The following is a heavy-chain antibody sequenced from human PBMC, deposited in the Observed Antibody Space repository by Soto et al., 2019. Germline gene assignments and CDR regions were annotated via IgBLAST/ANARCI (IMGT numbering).Heavy chain of an antibody. CDR1: GGSIRSYY. CDR2: LYNSGST. Sequence: SETLSLTCTVSGGSIRSYYWSWIRQAPGNGLEWIGYLYNSGSTVYNPSLKSRVTISVDTSKNQFSLKLNSVTAADTAVYYCARDLWGYCGTDCYPLDVWGQGTTVTVSS. J-gene: IGHJ6*02. D-gene: IGHD2-21*02. CDR3: ARDLWGYCGTDCYPLDV. V-gene: IGHV4-59*01.